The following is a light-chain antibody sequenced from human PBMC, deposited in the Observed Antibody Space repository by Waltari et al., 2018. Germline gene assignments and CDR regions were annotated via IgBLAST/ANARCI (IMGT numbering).Light chain of an antibody. J-gene: IGLJ2*01. Sequence: SYELTQPPSVSVSPGQTARLNCSGDALPKQYAYWYQQKPGQAPVLVIYKDSERPSGIPERFSGSSSGTTVTLTISGVQAEDEADYYCQSADSSGTYEVFGGGTKLTVL. V-gene: IGLV3-25*03. CDR2: KDS. CDR3: QSADSSGTYEV. CDR1: ALPKQY.